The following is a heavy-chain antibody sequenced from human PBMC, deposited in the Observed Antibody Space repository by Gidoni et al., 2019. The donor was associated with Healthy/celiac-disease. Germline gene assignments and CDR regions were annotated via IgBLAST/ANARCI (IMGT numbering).Heavy chain of an antibody. D-gene: IGHD1-26*01. V-gene: IGHV3-64D*06. CDR3: VKGYSGRDDAFDI. CDR1: SSYA. Sequence: SSYAMHWDRQAPGKGLEYVSAISSNGGSTYYADSVKGRLTISRDNSKNTLYLQMSSLRAEDTAVYYCVKGYSGRDDAFDIWGQGTMVTVSS. CDR2: ISSNGGST. J-gene: IGHJ3*02.